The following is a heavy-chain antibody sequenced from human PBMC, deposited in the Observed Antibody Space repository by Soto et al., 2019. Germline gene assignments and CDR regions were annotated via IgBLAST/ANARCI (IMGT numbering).Heavy chain of an antibody. J-gene: IGHJ4*02. CDR2: SYHSGST. CDR3: ARRYGGAVDY. Sequence: QVQLQESGPGLVKPSETLSLTCTVSGGSISSYYWSWIRQPPGKGLEWIGYSYHSGSTNYNPSLKSRVTLSVDTSKNQFSLKLSSVTAADTAVYYCARRYGGAVDYWGQGTRVTVSS. V-gene: IGHV4-59*08. D-gene: IGHD3-10*01. CDR1: GGSISSYY.